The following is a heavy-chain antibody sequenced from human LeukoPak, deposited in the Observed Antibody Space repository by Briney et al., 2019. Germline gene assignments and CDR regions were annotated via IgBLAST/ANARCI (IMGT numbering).Heavy chain of an antibody. Sequence: GGSLRLSCAASGFTFSSYAMSWVRQAPGKGLEYVSGISSNGGTTYYGNSVKGRFTISRDNSKDTLHLQMGSLRIEDMAVYYCARAIRWASDYWGQGTLVTVAS. V-gene: IGHV3-64*01. CDR1: GFTFSSYA. J-gene: IGHJ4*02. CDR2: ISSNGGTT. D-gene: IGHD4-23*01. CDR3: ARAIRWASDY.